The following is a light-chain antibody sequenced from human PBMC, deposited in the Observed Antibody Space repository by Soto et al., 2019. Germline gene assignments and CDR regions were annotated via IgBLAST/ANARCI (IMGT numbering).Light chain of an antibody. V-gene: IGLV1-47*01. J-gene: IGLJ3*02. CDR1: SSNIGSSY. CDR2: RNN. Sequence: QSVVTQPPSVSGTPGQRVTISCSGSSSNIGSSYVYWYQQLPGTAPKLHIYRNNQWPSGVPDRFSGSKAGTSASLVISGLRSEDEADYYCSAWDERLSGWVFGGGTQLTVL. CDR3: SAWDERLSGWV.